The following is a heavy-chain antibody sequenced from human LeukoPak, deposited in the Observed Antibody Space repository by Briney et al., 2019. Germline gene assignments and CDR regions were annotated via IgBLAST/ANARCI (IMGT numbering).Heavy chain of an antibody. D-gene: IGHD1-1*01. Sequence: PGGSLRLSCAASGFTFSGSAMHCVRQASGKGLEWDGRIRSKANSYATAYAASVKGRFTISRDDSKNTAYLQMNSLKTEDTAVYYCTREDDVGAFDIWGQGTMVTVSS. CDR2: IRSKANSYAT. CDR3: TREDDVGAFDI. CDR1: GFTFSGSA. V-gene: IGHV3-73*01. J-gene: IGHJ3*02.